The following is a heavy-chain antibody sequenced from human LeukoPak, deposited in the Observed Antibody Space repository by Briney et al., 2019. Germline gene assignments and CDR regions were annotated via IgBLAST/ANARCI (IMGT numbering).Heavy chain of an antibody. CDR1: GFTFSSYG. CDR2: ISYDGSNK. Sequence: GRSLRLSCAASGFTFSSYGMHWVRQAPGKGLEWVAVISYDGSNKYYAHSVKGRFTFSRDNSKNTLFLQMNSLRAEDTAVYYCARDGFSYSYDSSGYYYPAYWGQGTLVTVSS. V-gene: IGHV3-30*03. D-gene: IGHD3-22*01. J-gene: IGHJ4*02. CDR3: ARDGFSYSYDSSGYYYPAY.